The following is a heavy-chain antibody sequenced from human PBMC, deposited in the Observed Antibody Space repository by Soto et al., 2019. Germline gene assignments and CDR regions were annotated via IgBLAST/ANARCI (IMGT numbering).Heavy chain of an antibody. J-gene: IGHJ4*02. V-gene: IGHV4-59*08. D-gene: IGHD4-17*01. CDR3: ASLTPILYVDYVAWVFDY. CDR1: GGSISSYY. Sequence: QVQLQESGPGLVKPSETLSLTCTVSGGSISSYYWSWIRQPPGKGLEWIGYIYYSGSTNYNPSLKSRVNLSVDTSKNQFPLKISSVTAADTAVYYCASLTPILYVDYVAWVFDYWGQGTLVTVSS. CDR2: IYYSGST.